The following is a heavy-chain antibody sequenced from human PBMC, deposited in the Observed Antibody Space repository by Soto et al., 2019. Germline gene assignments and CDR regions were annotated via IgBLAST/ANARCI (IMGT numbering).Heavy chain of an antibody. V-gene: IGHV2-5*02. J-gene: IGHJ5*02. CDR2: IYWDDDK. Sequence: QITLKESGPTLVKPTQTLTLTCTFSGFSLSTSGVGVGWIRQPPGKALEWLALIYWDDDKRYSPSLKSRLTITKDTSKNQVVLTMTNMDPVDTATYYCALHWLDIVVVPAVNWFDPWGQGTLVTVSS. CDR3: ALHWLDIVVVPAVNWFDP. CDR1: GFSLSTSGVG. D-gene: IGHD2-2*03.